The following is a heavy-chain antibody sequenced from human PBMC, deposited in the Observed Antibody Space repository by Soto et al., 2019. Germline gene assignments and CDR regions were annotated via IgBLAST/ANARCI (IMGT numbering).Heavy chain of an antibody. CDR1: GGFVSSGSYY. J-gene: IGHJ3*02. V-gene: IGHV4-34*01. D-gene: IGHD1-1*01. CDR3: ARVERGTATTVVDAFDI. CDR2: MSHSGGT. Sequence: QVQLQQWGAGLLKPSETLSLTCAVYGGFVSSGSYYWSWIRQPPGKGLEWIGEMSHSGGTHFNPSLKSRVTISVDTSKNQFPLKMSAVTAADTALYYCARVERGTATTVVDAFDIWAQGQWSPSLQ.